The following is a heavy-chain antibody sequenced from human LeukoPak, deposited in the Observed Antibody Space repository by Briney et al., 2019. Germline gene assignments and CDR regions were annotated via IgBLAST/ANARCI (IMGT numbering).Heavy chain of an antibody. CDR1: GGSISSGSYY. V-gene: IGHV4-61*02. CDR2: IYTSGST. Sequence: SQTLSLTCTVSGGSISSGSYYWSWIRQPAGKGLEWIGRIYTSGSTNYNPSLKSRVTISIDTSKNQFSLKLSSVTAADTAVYYCARRSLYCSSTSCSDYWGQGTLVTVSS. D-gene: IGHD2-2*01. CDR3: ARRSLYCSSTSCSDY. J-gene: IGHJ4*02.